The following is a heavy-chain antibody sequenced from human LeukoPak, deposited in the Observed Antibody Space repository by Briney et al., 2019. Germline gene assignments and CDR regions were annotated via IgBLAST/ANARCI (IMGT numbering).Heavy chain of an antibody. J-gene: IGHJ5*02. V-gene: IGHV3-64*01. CDR1: GFTFSSYA. D-gene: IGHD3-3*01. CDR3: ARAGSPFLEWLLPTNWFDP. Sequence: PGGSLRLSCAASGFTFSSYAMHWVRQAPGKGLEHVSAISSNGGSTYYANSVKGRFTISRDNSKNTLYLQMGSLRAEDMAVYYCARAGSPFLEWLLPTNWFDPWGQGTLVTVSS. CDR2: ISSNGGST.